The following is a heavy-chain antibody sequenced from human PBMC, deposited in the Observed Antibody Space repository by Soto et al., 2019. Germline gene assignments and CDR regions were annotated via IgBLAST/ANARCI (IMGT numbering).Heavy chain of an antibody. V-gene: IGHV3-23*01. CDR3: AKAQYYYDSSGYHFDY. Sequence: PWWSLRLSCSASVFTFSSYAMSWVRQAPGKGLEWVSAISGSGGSTYYADSVKGRFTISRDNSKNTLYLQMNSLRAEDTAVYYCAKAQYYYDSSGYHFDYWGQGTLVTVS. CDR2: ISGSGGST. CDR1: VFTFSSYA. J-gene: IGHJ4*02. D-gene: IGHD3-22*01.